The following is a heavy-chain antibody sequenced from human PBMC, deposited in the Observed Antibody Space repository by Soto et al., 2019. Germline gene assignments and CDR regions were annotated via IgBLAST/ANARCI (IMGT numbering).Heavy chain of an antibody. CDR3: AKDRPCSSTSCYKYYYYYGMDV. CDR2: ISYDGSNK. V-gene: IGHV3-30*18. Sequence: HPGGSLRLSCAASGFTFSSYGMHWVRQAPGKGLEWVAVISYDGSNKYYADSVKGRFTISRDNSKNTLYLQMNSLRAEDTAVYYCAKDRPCSSTSCYKYYYYYGMDVWGQGTTVTVSS. D-gene: IGHD2-2*02. J-gene: IGHJ6*02. CDR1: GFTFSSYG.